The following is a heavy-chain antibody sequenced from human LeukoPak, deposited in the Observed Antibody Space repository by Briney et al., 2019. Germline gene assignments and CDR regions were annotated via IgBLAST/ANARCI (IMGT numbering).Heavy chain of an antibody. CDR3: ARGARGSGTASDY. J-gene: IGHJ4*02. V-gene: IGHV3-74*01. Sequence: GGSLRLSCAASGFTSCSYWMHWVRPAPGRGLVWVSRNNSDGSSTNYADSVKGRFTISRDNAKNTLHLQLNSLSAEDTAVYYCARGARGSGTASDYWGQGTLVTVSS. CDR1: GFTSCSYW. CDR2: NNSDGSST. D-gene: IGHD3-10*01.